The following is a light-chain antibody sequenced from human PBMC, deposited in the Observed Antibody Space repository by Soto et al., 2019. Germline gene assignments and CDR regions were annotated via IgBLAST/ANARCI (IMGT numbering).Light chain of an antibody. CDR1: QSISNW. V-gene: IGKV1-5*03. CDR2: KAS. J-gene: IGKJ2*01. Sequence: DSQMTQSPSTLSASVGDAVTITCRASQSISNWLAWYQQKPGQAPKLLIHKASTLESGVPSRFSGSGSGTEFTLTISSLQPDDFATFYCQQYDRFPYTFGQGIKLEIK. CDR3: QQYDRFPYT.